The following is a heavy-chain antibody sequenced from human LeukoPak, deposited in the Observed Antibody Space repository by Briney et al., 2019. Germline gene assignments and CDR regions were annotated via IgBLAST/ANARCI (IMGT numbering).Heavy chain of an antibody. CDR2: ISSSGSTI. Sequence: GGSLRLSCAASGFPFSSFSMNWVRQAPGKGLEWISYISSSGSTIYHADSVKGRFTISRDNAKNSLYLQMNSLRAEDTAVYYCARAVLEWFTNWGQGTLVTVSS. CDR3: ARAVLEWFTN. J-gene: IGHJ4*02. D-gene: IGHD3-3*01. V-gene: IGHV3-48*01. CDR1: GFPFSSFS.